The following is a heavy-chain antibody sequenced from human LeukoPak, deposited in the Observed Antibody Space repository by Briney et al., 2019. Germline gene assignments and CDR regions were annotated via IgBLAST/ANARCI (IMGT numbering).Heavy chain of an antibody. CDR3: ARGGDIHLWINYYYYMDV. D-gene: IGHD5-18*01. J-gene: IGHJ6*03. CDR2: INTVNGNT. V-gene: IGHV1-3*03. Sequence: ASVKVSCKASGYTFTTYAMHWVRQAPGQRLEWMGWINTVNGNTKYSQEFQGRVTITRDTSANTAYMELSSLRSEDTAVYYCARGGDIHLWINYYYYMDVWGKGTTVTVSS. CDR1: GYTFTTYA.